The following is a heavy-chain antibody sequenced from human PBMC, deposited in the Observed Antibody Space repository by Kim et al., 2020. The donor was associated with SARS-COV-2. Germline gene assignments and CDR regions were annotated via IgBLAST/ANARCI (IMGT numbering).Heavy chain of an antibody. V-gene: IGHV1-69*13. J-gene: IGHJ4*02. Sequence: SVKVSCKASGGTFSSYAISWVRQAPGQGLEWMGGIIPIFGTANYAQKFQGRVTITADESTSTAYMELSSLRSEDTAVYYCARDKVEMATIYYFDYWGQGTLVTVSS. D-gene: IGHD5-12*01. CDR1: GGTFSSYA. CDR3: ARDKVEMATIYYFDY. CDR2: IIPIFGTA.